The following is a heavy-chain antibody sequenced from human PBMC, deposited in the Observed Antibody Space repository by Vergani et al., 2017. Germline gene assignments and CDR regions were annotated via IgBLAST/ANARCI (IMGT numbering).Heavy chain of an antibody. CDR2: IYYSGST. CDR1: GGSISSYY. J-gene: IGHJ6*03. V-gene: IGHV4-59*01. CDR3: ARVGEYSSSPFRFYYYYMDV. D-gene: IGHD6-6*01. Sequence: QVQLQESGPGLVKPSETLSLTCSVSGGSISSYYWSWIRQPPGKGLEWIGYIYYSGSTNYNPSLKSRVTISVDTSKNQFSLKLSSVTAADTAVYYCARVGEYSSSPFRFYYYYMDVWGKGTTVTVSS.